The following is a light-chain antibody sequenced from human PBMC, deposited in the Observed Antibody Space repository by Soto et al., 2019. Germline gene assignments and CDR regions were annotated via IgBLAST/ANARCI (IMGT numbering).Light chain of an antibody. CDR3: SSCTSSSPFV. CDR2: EVS. V-gene: IGLV2-14*01. CDR1: SSDVGGYNY. J-gene: IGLJ1*01. Sequence: QSALTQPASVSGSPGQSITISCTGTSSDVGGYNYVSWYQQHPGKAPKFLISEVSNRPSAVSNRVSASNSGNTASLTVSGLQDEADADYYCSSCTSSSPFVFGTGTKLTVL.